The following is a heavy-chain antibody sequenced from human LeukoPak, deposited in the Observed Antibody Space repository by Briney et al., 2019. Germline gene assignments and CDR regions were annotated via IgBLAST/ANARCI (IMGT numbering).Heavy chain of an antibody. CDR3: ARGRIRGTPNWFDP. V-gene: IGHV4-30-2*01. J-gene: IGHJ5*02. CDR1: GGSISSGGYS. CDR2: IYHSGST. Sequence: SETLSLTCAVSGGSISSGGYSWSWIRQPPGKGLEWIGYIYHSGSTYYNPSLKSRDTISVDRSKNQFSLKLSSVTAADTAVYYCARGRIRGTPNWFDPWGQGTLVTVSS.